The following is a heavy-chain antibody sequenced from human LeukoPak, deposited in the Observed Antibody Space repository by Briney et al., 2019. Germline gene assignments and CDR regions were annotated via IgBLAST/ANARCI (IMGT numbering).Heavy chain of an antibody. CDR2: ISGGGGST. J-gene: IGHJ4*02. V-gene: IGHV3-23*01. CDR1: GFTLSSYV. D-gene: IGHD3-10*01. Sequence: GGSLRLSCEASGFTLSSYVMGWVRQAPGKGLEWVSLISGGGGSTYYADSVKGRFTVSRDNANSTLYLQMSSLRVDDTAVYYCASGIYYGSGIYRNDYHWGQGTLVTVSS. CDR3: ASGIYYGSGIYRNDYH.